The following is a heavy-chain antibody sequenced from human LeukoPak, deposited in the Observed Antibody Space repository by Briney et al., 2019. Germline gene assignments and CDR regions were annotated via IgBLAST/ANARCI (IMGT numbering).Heavy chain of an antibody. CDR1: GGSISSGDYY. Sequence: SETLSLTCTVSGGSISSGDYYWSWIRQPPGKGLEWIGYIYYSGSTYYNPSLKSRVTISVDTSKNQFSLKLSSVTAADTAVYYCARGAITSCCLFDYWGQGTLVTVSS. CDR2: IYYSGST. D-gene: IGHD2-2*01. J-gene: IGHJ4*02. V-gene: IGHV4-30-4*08. CDR3: ARGAITSCCLFDY.